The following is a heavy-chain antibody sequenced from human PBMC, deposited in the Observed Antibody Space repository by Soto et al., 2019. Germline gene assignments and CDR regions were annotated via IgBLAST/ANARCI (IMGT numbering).Heavy chain of an antibody. Sequence: ASVKVSFKATGYTFTTYGISWVRQAPGQGLEWMGWISPNTGNTAYAHKVQGRVAMTTDTSTSTAYMDLWSLISDDTAVYYCARADPTTGTIIYFDYWGQGALVTVSS. D-gene: IGHD1-1*01. V-gene: IGHV1-18*01. CDR2: ISPNTGNT. CDR1: GYTFTTYG. CDR3: ARADPTTGTIIYFDY. J-gene: IGHJ4*02.